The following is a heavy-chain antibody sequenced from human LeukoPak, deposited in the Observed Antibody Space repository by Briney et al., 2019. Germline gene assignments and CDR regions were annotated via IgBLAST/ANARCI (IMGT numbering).Heavy chain of an antibody. J-gene: IGHJ5*02. Sequence: GASVKVSCKASGYTFTSYGISWVRQAPGQGLEWMGWISAYNGNTNYAQKLQGRVTMATDTSTSTAYMELRSLRSDDTAVYYCARWGFDQLIARFDPWGQGTLVTVSS. CDR1: GYTFTSYG. V-gene: IGHV1-18*04. CDR2: ISAYNGNT. CDR3: ARWGFDQLIARFDP. D-gene: IGHD3-9*01.